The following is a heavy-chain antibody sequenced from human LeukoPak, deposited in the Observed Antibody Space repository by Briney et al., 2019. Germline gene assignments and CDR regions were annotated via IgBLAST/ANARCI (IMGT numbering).Heavy chain of an antibody. CDR3: AGGGDSGGYYYPMFDY. D-gene: IGHD3-22*01. J-gene: IGHJ4*02. CDR2: ISAYNGNT. CDR1: GYTFTSYG. Sequence: ASVKVSCKASGYTFTSYGISWVRQAPGQGLEWMGWISAYNGNTNYAQKLQGRVTMTTDTSTSTAYMELRSLSSDDTAVYYCAGGGDSGGYYYPMFDYWGQGTLVTVSS. V-gene: IGHV1-18*01.